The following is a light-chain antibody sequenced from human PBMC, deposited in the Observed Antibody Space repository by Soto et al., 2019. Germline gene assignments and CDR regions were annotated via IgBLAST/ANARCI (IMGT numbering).Light chain of an antibody. Sequence: QSVLTRPRSVSESPGQSVTISFTGTSSDVGGYNYVSWYQQHPGKAPKLMIYDVSKRPSGVPDRFSGSKSGNTASLTISGLQAEDEADYYCCSYAGSYTSYVFGTGTKVTVL. CDR3: CSYAGSYTSYV. CDR2: DVS. V-gene: IGLV2-11*01. CDR1: SSDVGGYNY. J-gene: IGLJ1*01.